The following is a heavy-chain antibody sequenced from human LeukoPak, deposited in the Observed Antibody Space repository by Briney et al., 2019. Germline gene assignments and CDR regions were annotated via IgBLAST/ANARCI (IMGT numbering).Heavy chain of an antibody. J-gene: IGHJ6*02. CDR3: ARVQILYSSGWYYYYYGMDV. CDR2: VNPNSGKT. D-gene: IGHD6-19*01. CDR1: GYTFTSYD. V-gene: IGHV1-8*01. Sequence: EASVKVSCKDSGYTFTSYDINWVRQATGQGLEWMGWVNPNSGKTGYAPKFQGRSTMTRNTSISTAYMELSSLRSEDTAVYCCARVQILYSSGWYYYYYGMDVWGQGTTVSVSS.